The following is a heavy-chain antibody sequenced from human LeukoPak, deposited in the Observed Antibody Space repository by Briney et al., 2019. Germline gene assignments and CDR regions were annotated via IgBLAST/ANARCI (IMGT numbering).Heavy chain of an antibody. CDR1: GGTFSSYA. J-gene: IGHJ5*02. D-gene: IGHD1-1*01. V-gene: IGHV1-69*13. CDR2: IIPIFGTA. CDR3: ARSNWNGLPTVSFNWFDP. Sequence: SVKVSCKASGGTFSSYAISWVRQAPGQGLEWMGGIIPIFGTANYAQKFQGRVTITADESTSTAYMELSSLRSEDTAVYYCARSNWNGLPTVSFNWFDPWGQGTLVTVSS.